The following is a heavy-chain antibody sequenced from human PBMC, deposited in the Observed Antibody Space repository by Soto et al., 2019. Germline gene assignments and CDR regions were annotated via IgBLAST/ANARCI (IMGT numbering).Heavy chain of an antibody. V-gene: IGHV1-2*04. D-gene: IGHD3-10*01. Sequence: ASVKVSCKAAGYTFTGYYMHWVRQAPGQGLEWMGWINPNSGGTNYAQKFQGWVTMTRDTSISTAYMELSRLRSDDTAVYYCARDKGVRDYYYRMDVWGQGTTVTVSS. CDR1: GYTFTGYY. CDR2: INPNSGGT. CDR3: ARDKGVRDYYYRMDV. J-gene: IGHJ6*02.